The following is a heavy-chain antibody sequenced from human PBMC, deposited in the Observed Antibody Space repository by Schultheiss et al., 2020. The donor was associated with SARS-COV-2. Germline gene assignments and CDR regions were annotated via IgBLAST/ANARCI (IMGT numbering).Heavy chain of an antibody. CDR1: GYSFSSYA. CDR2: ISINGANS. J-gene: IGHJ3*02. D-gene: IGHD3-22*01. V-gene: IGHV3-23*01. CDR3: ARGLSNYDSSGYFDAFDI. Sequence: GGSLRLSCAASGYSFSSYAMTWVRQAPGKGLEWVSTISINGANSYYADSVKGRFTISRDNAKNSLYLQMNSLRAEDTAVYYCARGLSNYDSSGYFDAFDIWGQGTMVTVSS.